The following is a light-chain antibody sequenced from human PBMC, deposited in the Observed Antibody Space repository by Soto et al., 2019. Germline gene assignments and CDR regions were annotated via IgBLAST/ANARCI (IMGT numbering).Light chain of an antibody. Sequence: QSVLTQPASVSGSPGQSITISCTGTNSDIGAYNYVSWYQQYPGKVPKLMIYEVSKRPSGVPDRFSGSKSGNTASLTVSGLQAEDEADYYCSSYAGSNNYVFGTGTKVTVL. CDR3: SSYAGSNNYV. CDR1: NSDIGAYNY. CDR2: EVS. J-gene: IGLJ1*01. V-gene: IGLV2-8*01.